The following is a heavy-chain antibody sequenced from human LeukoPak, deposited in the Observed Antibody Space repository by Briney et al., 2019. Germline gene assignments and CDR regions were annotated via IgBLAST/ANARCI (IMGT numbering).Heavy chain of an antibody. V-gene: IGHV3-53*01. CDR3: ARDLVVRSGYFDY. CDR2: FYSGSST. Sequence: GGSLRLSCAASGFSFSSSHMSWVRQAPGKGLEGVSIFYSGSSTYYADSVKGRFTISRDNSKNTLYLQMNSLRAEDTAVYYCARDLVVRSGYFDYWGQGTLVTVSS. D-gene: IGHD3-22*01. CDR1: GFSFSSSH. J-gene: IGHJ4*02.